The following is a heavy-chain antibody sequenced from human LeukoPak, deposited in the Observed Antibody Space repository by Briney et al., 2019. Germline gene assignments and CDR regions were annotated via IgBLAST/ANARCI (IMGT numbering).Heavy chain of an antibody. CDR1: GYSFTSYW. V-gene: IGHV5-51*01. CDR2: IYPGDSDT. Sequence: GESLQISCKGSGYSFTSYWIGWVRQMPGKGLEWMGIIYPGDSDTRYSPSFQGQVTISADKSISTAYLQWSSLKASDTAMYYCARQYRLQGDWFDPWGQGTLVTVSS. D-gene: IGHD2-2*01. J-gene: IGHJ5*02. CDR3: ARQYRLQGDWFDP.